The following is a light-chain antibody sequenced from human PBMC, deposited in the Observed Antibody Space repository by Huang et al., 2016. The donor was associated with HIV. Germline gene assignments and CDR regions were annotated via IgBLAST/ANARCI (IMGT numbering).Light chain of an antibody. CDR1: QSVSSN. CDR2: GAS. Sequence: EIVMTQSPATLSVSPGERATLSCSASQSVSSNLAWYQQKPGQAPRLLIYGASTRATGNPARFSGSGSGTEFTLTISSLQSEDFAVYYCQQYNNWPRTFGQGTKVEIK. CDR3: QQYNNWPRT. J-gene: IGKJ1*01. V-gene: IGKV3-15*01.